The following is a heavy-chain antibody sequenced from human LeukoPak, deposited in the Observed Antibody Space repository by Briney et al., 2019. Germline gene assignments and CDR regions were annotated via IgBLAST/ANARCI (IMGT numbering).Heavy chain of an antibody. D-gene: IGHD2-15*01. Sequence: GGSLRLSCAASGFTFSSYAMSWVRQAPGKGLEWVSAISGSGGSTYYADSVKGRFTISRDYSKNTLYLQMNSLRAEDRAVYYCAKGKRIYYFDYWGQGTLVTVSS. CDR3: AKGKRIYYFDY. CDR1: GFTFSSYA. V-gene: IGHV3-23*01. CDR2: ISGSGGST. J-gene: IGHJ4*02.